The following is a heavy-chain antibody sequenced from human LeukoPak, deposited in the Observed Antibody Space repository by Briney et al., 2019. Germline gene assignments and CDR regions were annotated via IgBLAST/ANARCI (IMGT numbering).Heavy chain of an antibody. V-gene: IGHV4-30-4*01. J-gene: IGHJ6*02. CDR3: ARNVDIVAYGMDV. CDR1: GGSISSGDYY. Sequence: SQTLSLTCTVSGGSISSGDYYWSWIRQPPGEGLEWIGYIYYSGSTYYNPSLKSRVTISVDTSKNQFSPKLSSVTAADTAVYYCARNVDIVAYGMDVWGQGTTVTVSS. D-gene: IGHD5-12*01. CDR2: IYYSGST.